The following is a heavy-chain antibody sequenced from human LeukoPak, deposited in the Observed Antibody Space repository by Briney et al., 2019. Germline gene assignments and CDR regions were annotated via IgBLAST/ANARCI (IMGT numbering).Heavy chain of an antibody. V-gene: IGHV1-8*01. CDR2: MNPNSGDT. Sequence: ASVKVSCKASGYTFSDYDINWVRQATGQGLEWMGYMNPNSGDTGYAQKFQGRVTITTDESTSTAYMELSSLRSEDTAVYYCARGSLFDYWGQGTLVTVSS. J-gene: IGHJ4*02. CDR1: GYTFSDYD. CDR3: ARGSLFDY.